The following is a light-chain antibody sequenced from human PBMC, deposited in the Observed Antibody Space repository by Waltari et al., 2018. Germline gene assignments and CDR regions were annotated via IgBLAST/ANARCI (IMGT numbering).Light chain of an antibody. CDR1: EAIRTY. CDR2: DAS. CDR3: QQHDNLPSFT. J-gene: IGKJ4*01. V-gene: IGKV1-33*01. Sequence: DIQMTQSPSSLSASVGDRVTITCQASEAIRTYLNWYQQKPGKAPKILIYDASNLETGVPSRFSGSGSGTDCTLTISSLQPEDLATYYCQQHDNLPSFTFGGGTKVEI.